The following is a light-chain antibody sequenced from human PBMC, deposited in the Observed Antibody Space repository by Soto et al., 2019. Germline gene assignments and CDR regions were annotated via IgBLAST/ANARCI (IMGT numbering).Light chain of an antibody. V-gene: IGLV2-23*01. CDR2: EGS. Sequence: QSALTKPASVSGSPGQSITISGTGTSSDVGSYNLVSWYQQHPGKAPKLMIYEGSKRPSGVSNRFSGSKSGNTASLTISGLQAEDEADYYCCSYAGSSAYVFGTGTQLTVL. CDR3: CSYAGSSAYV. J-gene: IGLJ1*01. CDR1: SSDVGSYNL.